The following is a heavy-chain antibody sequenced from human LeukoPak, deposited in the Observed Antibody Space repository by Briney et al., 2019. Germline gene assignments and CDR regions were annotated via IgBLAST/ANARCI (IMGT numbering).Heavy chain of an antibody. CDR3: ARAEGIAPEFDY. CDR2: IIPVFGTA. Sequence: GASVKVSCKASGGTFSSYAISWVRQAPGQGLEWVGGIIPVFGTANYAQKFQGRVTITADESTSTAYMELGSLRSEDTAVYYCARAEGIAPEFDYWGQGTLVTVSS. CDR1: GGTFSSYA. D-gene: IGHD6-13*01. J-gene: IGHJ4*02. V-gene: IGHV1-69*13.